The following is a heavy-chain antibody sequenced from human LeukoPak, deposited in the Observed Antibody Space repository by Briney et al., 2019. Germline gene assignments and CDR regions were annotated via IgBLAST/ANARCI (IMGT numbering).Heavy chain of an antibody. J-gene: IGHJ5*02. CDR3: ATFSYAGNAGGSVGP. D-gene: IGHD4-23*01. Sequence: GGSLRLSCAASGFTFSSYEMNWVRQAPGKGLEWVSAISGSGGSTYYADSVKGRFTISRDNSKNTLYLQMNSLRAEDTAVYYCATFSYAGNAGGSVGPWGQGTLVTVSS. CDR1: GFTFSSYE. CDR2: ISGSGGST. V-gene: IGHV3-23*01.